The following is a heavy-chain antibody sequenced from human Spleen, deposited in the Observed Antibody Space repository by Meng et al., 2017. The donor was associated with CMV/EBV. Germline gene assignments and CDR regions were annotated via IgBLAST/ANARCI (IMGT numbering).Heavy chain of an antibody. J-gene: IGHJ6*02. D-gene: IGHD3-10*01. Sequence: GESLKISCAASGFTFSRYNMNWVRQAPGKGLEWVSSISSSSSYIYYADSVKGRFTISRDNAKNSLYLQMNSLRAEDTAVYYCARENMVRGVITRYYYYGMDVWGQGTTVTVSS. V-gene: IGHV3-21*01. CDR2: ISSSSSYI. CDR3: ARENMVRGVITRYYYYGMDV. CDR1: GFTFSRYN.